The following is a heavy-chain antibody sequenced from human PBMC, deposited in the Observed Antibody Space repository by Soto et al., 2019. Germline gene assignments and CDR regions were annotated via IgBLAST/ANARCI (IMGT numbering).Heavy chain of an antibody. D-gene: IGHD6-13*01. Sequence: QVQLVQSGAEVKKPGASVKVSCKASGYTFTTYAMHWVRQDPGQRLEWMGGINAGNGNTKYSQKFQGRITLTRDTSANTAYMELSSLRTEDTAVYYWARGKGSSWYGWFDPWGQGTLVTVSS. CDR3: ARGKGSSWYGWFDP. V-gene: IGHV1-3*01. CDR1: GYTFTTYA. CDR2: INAGNGNT. J-gene: IGHJ5*02.